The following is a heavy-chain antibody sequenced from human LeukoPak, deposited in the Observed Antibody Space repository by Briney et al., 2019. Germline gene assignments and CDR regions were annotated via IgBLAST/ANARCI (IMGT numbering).Heavy chain of an antibody. D-gene: IGHD6-19*01. CDR2: IYYSGST. V-gene: IGHV4-39*01. CDR1: GGSISSSSYY. J-gene: IGHJ3*02. CDR3: VSFADSSGWYGNAFDT. Sequence: SETLSLTCTVSGGSISSSSYYWGWIRQPPGKGLEWIGSIYYSGSTYYNPSLKGRVTISVDTSKNQFSLKLSSVTAADTAVYYCVSFADSSGWYGNAFDTWGQGTMVTVSS.